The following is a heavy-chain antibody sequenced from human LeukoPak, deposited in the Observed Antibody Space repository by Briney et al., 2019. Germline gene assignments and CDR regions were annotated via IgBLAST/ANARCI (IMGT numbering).Heavy chain of an antibody. CDR2: IKQDGSTK. V-gene: IGHV3-7*01. D-gene: IGHD2-8*01. Sequence: GGSLRLSCAASGFTFTNSWMAWVRQAPGKGLEWVANIKQDGSTKHYADSLKGRFTISRDNSKNTLYLQMNSLRTEDTAVYYCAKNGSVWVSGFFDYWGQGTLVTVSS. J-gene: IGHJ4*02. CDR3: AKNGSVWVSGFFDY. CDR1: GFTFTNSW.